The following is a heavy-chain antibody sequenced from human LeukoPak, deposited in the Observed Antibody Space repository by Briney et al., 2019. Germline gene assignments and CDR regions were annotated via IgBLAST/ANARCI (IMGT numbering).Heavy chain of an antibody. D-gene: IGHD6-13*01. J-gene: IGHJ4*02. V-gene: IGHV4-4*02. CDR2: IYHSGST. Sequence: SGTLSLTCAVSGGSISSSNWWSWVRQPPGKGLEWIGEIYHSGSTNYNPSLKSRVTISVDTSKNQFSLKLSSVTAADTAVYYCARDLNKYSSSWFHWGQGTLVTVSS. CDR3: ARDLNKYSSSWFH. CDR1: GGSISSSNW.